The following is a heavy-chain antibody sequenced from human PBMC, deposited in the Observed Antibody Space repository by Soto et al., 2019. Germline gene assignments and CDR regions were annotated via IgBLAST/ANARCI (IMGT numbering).Heavy chain of an antibody. CDR1: GFTFSSYA. Sequence: GGSLRLSCAASGFTFSSYAMSWVRQAPGKGLEWVSAISGSGGSTYYADSVKGRFTISRDNSKNTLYLQMNSLRAEDTAVYYCAKGITIFGVVPYDDWGQGTLVTVSS. D-gene: IGHD3-3*01. CDR3: AKGITIFGVVPYDD. V-gene: IGHV3-23*01. CDR2: ISGSGGST. J-gene: IGHJ4*02.